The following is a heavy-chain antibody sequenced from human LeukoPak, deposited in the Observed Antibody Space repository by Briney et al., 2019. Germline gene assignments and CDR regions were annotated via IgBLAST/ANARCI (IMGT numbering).Heavy chain of an antibody. CDR1: GGPITRSAYY. V-gene: IGHV4-39*01. D-gene: IGHD1-26*01. Sequence: PSETLSLTCTVSGGPITRSAYYWVWVRQSPGRGLEWLGSIYSNGDTYYNPSFESRVTIAIETSKNQFSLKLSSVTAADTAVYYCARGDFLVGATTLFDYWGQGTLVTVSS. CDR3: ARGDFLVGATTLFDY. CDR2: IYSNGDT. J-gene: IGHJ4*02.